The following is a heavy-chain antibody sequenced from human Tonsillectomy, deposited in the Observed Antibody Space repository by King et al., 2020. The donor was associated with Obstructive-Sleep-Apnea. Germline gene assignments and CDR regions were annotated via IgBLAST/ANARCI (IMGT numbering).Heavy chain of an antibody. Sequence: LQLQESGSGLVKPSQTLSLTCAVSGGSISSGGYSWSWIRQPPGKGLEWIGYIYHSGSTYYNPSLKSRVTISVDRSKNQFSLKLSSVTAADTAVYYCARGVTALDYWGQGTLVTVSS. V-gene: IGHV4-30-2*01. CDR1: GGSISSGGYS. CDR3: ARGVTALDY. J-gene: IGHJ4*02. D-gene: IGHD2-21*02. CDR2: IYHSGST.